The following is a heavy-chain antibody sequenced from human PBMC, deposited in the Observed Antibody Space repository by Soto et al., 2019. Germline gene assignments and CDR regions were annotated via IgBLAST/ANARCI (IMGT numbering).Heavy chain of an antibody. J-gene: IGHJ5*02. CDR2: IIPIFGTA. D-gene: IGHD2-2*01. CDR3: ARGIVVVPAAQFDP. V-gene: IGHV1-69*13. CDR1: GGTFSSYA. Sequence: SVKFSCKASGGTFSSYAISWVRQAPGQGLEWMGGIIPIFGTANYAQKFQGRVTITADESTSTAYMELSSLRSEDTAVYYCARGIVVVPAAQFDPWGQGTLVTVSS.